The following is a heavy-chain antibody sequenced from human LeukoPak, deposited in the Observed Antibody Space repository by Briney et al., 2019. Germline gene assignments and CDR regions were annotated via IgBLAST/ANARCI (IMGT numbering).Heavy chain of an antibody. J-gene: IGHJ6*02. CDR3: ARSVGASNNYFYYGMDV. Sequence: GGSLRLSCAASGFIFSDFYMTWVRQAPGTGLEWVATINQDGSAEYYVDSVKGRSTMSRDNAKNSVYLQMDSLRAEETALYYCARSVGASNNYFYYGMDVWGQGTTVTVSS. CDR2: INQDGSAE. CDR1: GFIFSDFY. D-gene: IGHD1-26*01. V-gene: IGHV3-7*01.